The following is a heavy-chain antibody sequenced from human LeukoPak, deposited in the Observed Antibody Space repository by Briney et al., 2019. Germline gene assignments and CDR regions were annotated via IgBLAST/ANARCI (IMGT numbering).Heavy chain of an antibody. J-gene: IGHJ6*03. Sequence: SETLSLTCAVYGGSFSGYYWSWIRQPPGKGLEWIGEINHSGSTNYNPSLKSRVTISVDTSKNQFSLKLSSVTAADTAVYYCASAGSPIDYYYYMDVWGKGTTVTVSS. D-gene: IGHD3-16*02. CDR1: GGSFSGYY. CDR3: ASAGSPIDYYYYMDV. CDR2: INHSGST. V-gene: IGHV4-34*01.